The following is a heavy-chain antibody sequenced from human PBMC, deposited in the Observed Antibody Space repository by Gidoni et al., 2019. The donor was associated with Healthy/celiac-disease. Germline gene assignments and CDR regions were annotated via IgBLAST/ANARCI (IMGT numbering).Heavy chain of an antibody. D-gene: IGHD6-13*01. CDR3: ARPRQQLEWFDP. CDR1: GRSLSSSSYY. V-gene: IGHV4-39*01. Sequence: QLQLQESGPGLVMPPETLSLICTVSGRSLSSSSYYWGWNRHPPGKGLEWVGSTYYSGSTSYNPSLTSRVTISVDTSKNQFSLRLSAVAAADTAVYYCARPRQQLEWFDPWGRGTLVTVSS. CDR2: TYYSGST. J-gene: IGHJ5*02.